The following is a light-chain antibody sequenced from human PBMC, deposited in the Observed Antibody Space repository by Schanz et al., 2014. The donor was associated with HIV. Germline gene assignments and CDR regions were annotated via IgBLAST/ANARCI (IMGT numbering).Light chain of an antibody. Sequence: QSVLTQPPSTSGTPGQRVTMSCSGSNSNFRSNAVNWYQHLPGTAPKLLIYNSYHRPSGVPDRFSGSESGTSASLAISGLQSEDEGDYYCATWDDGLEAWVFGGGTKLTVL. J-gene: IGLJ3*02. CDR1: NSNFRSNA. CDR2: NSY. V-gene: IGLV1-44*01. CDR3: ATWDDGLEAWV.